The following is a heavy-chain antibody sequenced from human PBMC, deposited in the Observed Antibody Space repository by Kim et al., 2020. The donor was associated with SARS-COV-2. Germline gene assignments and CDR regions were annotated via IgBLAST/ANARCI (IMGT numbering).Heavy chain of an antibody. CDR3: ARHPSITMIVIAWYFDL. CDR1: GDSISSSSYY. V-gene: IGHV4-39*01. D-gene: IGHD3-22*01. Sequence: SETLSLTCTVSGDSISSSSYYWGWIRQPPGKGLEWIGSIYYSGSTYYNPSLKSRVTISVDTSKNQFSLKLSSVTAADTAVYYCARHPSITMIVIAWYFDLWGRGTLVTVSS. J-gene: IGHJ2*01. CDR2: IYYSGST.